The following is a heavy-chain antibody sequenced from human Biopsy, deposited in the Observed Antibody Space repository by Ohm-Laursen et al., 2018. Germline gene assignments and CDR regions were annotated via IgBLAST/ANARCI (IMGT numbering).Heavy chain of an antibody. J-gene: IGHJ1*01. D-gene: IGHD3-9*01. CDR2: NIPILGTG. CDR3: ATKLTGYFHH. Sequence: SVKVSCKAPEGTFSNYGVNWVRQAPGQGLEWLGGNIPILGTGNYAQKFQDRVTVAADTSTSTATMELRSLRSDDTAAYYCATKLTGYFHHWGQGTLVIVSS. V-gene: IGHV1-69*06. CDR1: EGTFSNYG.